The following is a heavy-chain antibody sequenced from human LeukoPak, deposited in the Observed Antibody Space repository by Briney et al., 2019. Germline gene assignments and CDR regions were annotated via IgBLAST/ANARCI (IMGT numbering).Heavy chain of an antibody. CDR1: GYTFTGYY. V-gene: IGHV1-2*04. D-gene: IGHD3-22*01. CDR3: ARGYYYDSSGYYPAKYYFDY. CDR2: INPNSGGT. J-gene: IGHJ4*02. Sequence: GASVKVSCKASGYTFTGYYMRWVRQAPGQGLEWMGWINPNSGGTNYAQKFQGWVTMTRDTSISTAYMELSRLRSDDTAVYYCARGYYYDSSGYYPAKYYFDYWGQGTLVTVSS.